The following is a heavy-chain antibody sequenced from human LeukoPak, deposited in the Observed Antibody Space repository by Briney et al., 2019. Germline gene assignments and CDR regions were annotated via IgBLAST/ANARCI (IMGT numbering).Heavy chain of an antibody. D-gene: IGHD6-19*01. CDR3: ARDIAVVGIGWFAS. CDR2: IYYSGST. J-gene: IGHJ5*01. CDR1: GGSISSYY. V-gene: IGHV4-59*01. Sequence: PSETLSLTCTVSGGSISSYYWSWIRQPPGKGLEWIGYIYYSGSTNYNPSLKSRVTISVDTSKNQFSLKLSSVTAADPDVYYCARDIAVVGIGWFASWGQGTLVPVSS.